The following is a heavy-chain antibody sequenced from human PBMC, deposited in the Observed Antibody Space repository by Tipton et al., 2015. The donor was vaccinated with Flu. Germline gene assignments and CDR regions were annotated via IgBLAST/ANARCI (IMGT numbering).Heavy chain of an antibody. J-gene: IGHJ4*02. CDR2: ISWNSGSI. D-gene: IGHD1-26*01. Sequence: SLRLSCAASGFTFDDYAMHWVRQAPGKGLEWVSGISWNSGSIGYADSVKGRFTTSRDNAKNSLYLQMNSLRAEDTALYYCAREGAGSEPIDYWGQGTLVTVSS. V-gene: IGHV3-9*01. CDR3: AREGAGSEPIDY. CDR1: GFTFDDYA.